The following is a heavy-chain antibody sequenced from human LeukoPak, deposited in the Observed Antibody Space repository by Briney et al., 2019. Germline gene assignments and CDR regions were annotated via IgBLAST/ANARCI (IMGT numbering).Heavy chain of an antibody. D-gene: IGHD2-2*01. CDR3: AKDRCSSTSCYSDSNRFDP. J-gene: IGHJ5*02. CDR2: ISGSGDTT. Sequence: PGGSLRLSCTASRFTFSTYAMSWVRQAPGKGLEWVSSISGSGDTTYYTGSVKGRFTISRDNSKNALYLQMSSLRAEDTAVYYCAKDRCSSTSCYSDSNRFDPWGQGTLVTVSS. CDR1: RFTFSTYA. V-gene: IGHV3-23*01.